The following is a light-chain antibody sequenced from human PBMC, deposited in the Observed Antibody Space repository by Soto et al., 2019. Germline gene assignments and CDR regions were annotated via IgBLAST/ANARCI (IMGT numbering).Light chain of an antibody. J-gene: IGLJ1*01. V-gene: IGLV1-51*02. CDR3: GTWDNTLSAYV. CDR2: QND. CDR1: SSNIGINS. Sequence: QSVLTQPPSVSAAPGQTVTISCSGGSSNIGINSVSWYQQLPGTAPKLLIYQNDQRPSGIPARFSGSKSGTSATLGITGLQTGDEADYYCGTWDNTLSAYVFATGTKLTVL.